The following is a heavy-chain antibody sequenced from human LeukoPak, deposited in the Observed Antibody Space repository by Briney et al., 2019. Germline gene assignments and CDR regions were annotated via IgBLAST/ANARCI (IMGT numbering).Heavy chain of an antibody. J-gene: IGHJ4*02. CDR3: ASPAPLYSSSWYYFDY. CDR1: GGSISSGGYY. D-gene: IGHD6-13*01. V-gene: IGHV4-30-2*01. CDR2: IYHSGST. Sequence: SQTLSLTCTVSGGSISSGGYYWSWIRQPPGKGLEWIGYIYHSGSTYYNPSLKSRVTISVDRSKNQFSLKLSSVTAADTAVYYCASPAPLYSSSWYYFDYWGQGTLVTVSS.